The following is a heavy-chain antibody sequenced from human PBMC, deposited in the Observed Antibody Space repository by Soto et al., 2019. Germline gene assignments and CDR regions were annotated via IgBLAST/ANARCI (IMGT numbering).Heavy chain of an antibody. J-gene: IGHJ6*02. Sequence: ASETLSLTCTVSGGSISSGDYYWSWIRQPPGKGLEWIGYIYYSGSTYYNPSLKSRVTISVDTSKNQFSLKLSSVTAADTAVYYCARADSGNSLGGDYYGMDVWDQGTTVTVSS. D-gene: IGHD5-12*01. V-gene: IGHV4-30-4*01. CDR3: ARADSGNSLGGDYYGMDV. CDR2: IYYSGST. CDR1: GGSISSGDYY.